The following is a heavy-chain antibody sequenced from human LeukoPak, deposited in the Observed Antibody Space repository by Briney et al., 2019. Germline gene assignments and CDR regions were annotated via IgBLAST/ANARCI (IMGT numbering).Heavy chain of an antibody. J-gene: IGHJ4*02. CDR3: AKDAGGFGGQFDY. V-gene: IGHV3-23*01. Sequence: GGSLRLSCAASGFTFSSYAMSWVRQAQGKGLEWVSAISGSDYSTYYADSVKGRFTLSRDNSKNTLYLQMNSLRAEDTALYYCAKDAGGFGGQFDYWGQRTLVTLSS. D-gene: IGHD3-10*01. CDR1: GFTFSSYA. CDR2: ISGSDYST.